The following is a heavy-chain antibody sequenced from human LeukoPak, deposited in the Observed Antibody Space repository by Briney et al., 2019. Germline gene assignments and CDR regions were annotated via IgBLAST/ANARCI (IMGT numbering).Heavy chain of an antibody. CDR3: ARERESYIVATINRYDAFDI. Sequence: PGGSLRLSCAASGFTFSSYSMNWVRQAPGKGLEWVSYISSSSSTIYYADSVKGRFTISRDNAKNSLYLQMNSLRAEDTAVYYCARERESYIVATINRYDAFDIWGQGTMVTVSS. CDR1: GFTFSSYS. V-gene: IGHV3-48*01. CDR2: ISSSSSTI. D-gene: IGHD5-12*01. J-gene: IGHJ3*02.